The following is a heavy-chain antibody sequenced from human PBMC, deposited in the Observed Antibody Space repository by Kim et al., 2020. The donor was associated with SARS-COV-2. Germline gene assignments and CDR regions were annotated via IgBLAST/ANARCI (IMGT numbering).Heavy chain of an antibody. Sequence: GGSLRLSCAASGFIFRNFGMHWVRQAPGKGLEWVAFISNDGTITIYADSVKDRFTISRDYSENTLYLQMDSLSAGATAVYYCARPLSSHFDFWGQGTLFT. CDR2: ISNDGTIT. CDR3: ARPLSSHFDF. D-gene: IGHD3-10*01. J-gene: IGHJ4*02. CDR1: GFIFRNFG. V-gene: IGHV3-33*01.